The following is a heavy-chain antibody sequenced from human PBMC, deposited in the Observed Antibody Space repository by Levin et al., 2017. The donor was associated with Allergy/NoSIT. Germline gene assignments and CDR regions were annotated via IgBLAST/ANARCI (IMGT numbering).Heavy chain of an antibody. D-gene: IGHD3-10*01. J-gene: IGHJ6*03. CDR1: GFTFSSYG. Sequence: PGGSLRLSFAASGFTFSSYGMHWVRQAPGKGLEWVAVIWYDGSNKYYADSVKGRFTISRDNSKNTLYLQMNSLRAEDTAVYYCARDLPGKDYYYMDVWGKGTTVTVSS. CDR2: IWYDGSNK. CDR3: ARDLPGKDYYYMDV. V-gene: IGHV3-33*01.